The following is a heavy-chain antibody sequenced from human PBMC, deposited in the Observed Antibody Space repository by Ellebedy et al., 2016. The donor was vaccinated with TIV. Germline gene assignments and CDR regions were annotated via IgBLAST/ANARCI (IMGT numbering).Heavy chain of an antibody. J-gene: IGHJ4*02. CDR2: ITSSSDAI. D-gene: IGHD6-19*01. Sequence: GGSLRLSCAASGFTFSSYSMNWVRQAPGKGLEWISYITSSSDAIYYADSVKGRFTISRDNAKNSLYLQMNSLRDEDTAVYYCAAGYSGGLYGIDYWGQGTLVIVSS. V-gene: IGHV3-48*02. CDR1: GFTFSSYS. CDR3: AAGYSGGLYGIDY.